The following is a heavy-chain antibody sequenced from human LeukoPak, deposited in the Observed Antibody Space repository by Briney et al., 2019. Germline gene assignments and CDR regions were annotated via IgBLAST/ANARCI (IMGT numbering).Heavy chain of an antibody. CDR3: AKEKWELRAFDI. D-gene: IGHD1-26*01. Sequence: GGSLRLSCAASGFTFSIYAMSWVRQAPGKGLDWVSAISGSGGSTYYADSVKGRFTISRDNSKNTLYLQMNSLRAEDTAVYYCAKEKWELRAFDIWGQGTMVTVSS. CDR2: ISGSGGST. CDR1: GFTFSIYA. V-gene: IGHV3-23*01. J-gene: IGHJ3*02.